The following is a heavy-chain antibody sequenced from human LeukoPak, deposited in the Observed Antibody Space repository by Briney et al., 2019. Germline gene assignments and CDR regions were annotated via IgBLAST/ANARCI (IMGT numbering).Heavy chain of an antibody. V-gene: IGHV3-9*01. CDR1: GFTFDDYA. CDR3: AKAFEYSSSYFDY. D-gene: IGHD6-6*01. J-gene: IGHJ4*02. CDR2: ISWNSGSI. Sequence: GGSLRLSCAASGFTFDDYAMHWVRQAPGKGLEWVSGISWNSGSIGYGDSVKGRFTISRDNAKNSLYLQMNSLRAEDTALYYCAKAFEYSSSYFDYWGQGTLVTVSS.